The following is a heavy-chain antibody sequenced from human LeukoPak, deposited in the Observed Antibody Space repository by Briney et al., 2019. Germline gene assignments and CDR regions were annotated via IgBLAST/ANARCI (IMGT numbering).Heavy chain of an antibody. CDR1: GYTFTGYY. CDR2: INPNSGGT. V-gene: IGHV1-2*02. J-gene: IGHJ5*02. D-gene: IGHD3-10*01. Sequence: ASVKVSCKASGYTFTGYYMHWVRQAPGQGLEWMGWINPNSGGTNYAQKFQGRVTMTRDTSTSTVYMELSSLRSEDTAVYYCASTGGGWFDGINWFDPWGQGTLVTVSS. CDR3: ASTGGGWFDGINWFDP.